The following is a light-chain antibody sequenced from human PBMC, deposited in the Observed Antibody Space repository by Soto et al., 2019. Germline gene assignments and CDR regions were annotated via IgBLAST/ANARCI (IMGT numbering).Light chain of an antibody. J-gene: IGKJ3*01. CDR3: QQYSTSPPLFT. CDR1: QSVSTSY. V-gene: IGKV3-20*01. CDR2: GTA. Sequence: DIVLTQSPGTLSLSPGERATLSCRASQSVSTSYLAWYQQKPGQAPRLLIYGTASRATGIPDRFSGRGSGTDFTLTIRSLEPEDFAVYYCQQYSTSPPLFTFGPGTKVDIK.